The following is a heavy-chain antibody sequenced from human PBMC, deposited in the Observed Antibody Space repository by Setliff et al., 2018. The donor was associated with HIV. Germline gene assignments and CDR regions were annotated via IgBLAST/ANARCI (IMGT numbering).Heavy chain of an antibody. CDR1: GFTFSTYG. Sequence: GGSLRLSCEASGFTFSTYGMNWVRHAPGKGLEWVSAISASGTSSYYADSVRGRFTISRDNAKNSLYLQMNSLRAEDTALYYCAKDIIPAGLFHDLWGQGTLVTVSS. CDR3: AKDIIPAGLFHDL. J-gene: IGHJ5*02. D-gene: IGHD2-2*01. CDR2: ISASGTSS. V-gene: IGHV3-23*01.